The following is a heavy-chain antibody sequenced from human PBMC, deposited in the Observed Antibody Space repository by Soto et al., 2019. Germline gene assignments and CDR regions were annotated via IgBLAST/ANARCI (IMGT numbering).Heavy chain of an antibody. CDR2: TYYRSKWTN. V-gene: IGHV6-1*01. CDR3: VRGYSSSFDY. J-gene: IGHJ4*02. D-gene: IGHD2-15*01. Sequence: QVQLQQSGPGLVKPSQTLSLTCAISGDSVSSTSASWNWISQSPSRGLEWLGRTYYRSKWTNDYAVSVKSRITINPDTSKNQFSLQLSSVTPVDTAMYYCVRGYSSSFDYWGQGTLVTVSS. CDR1: GDSVSSTSAS.